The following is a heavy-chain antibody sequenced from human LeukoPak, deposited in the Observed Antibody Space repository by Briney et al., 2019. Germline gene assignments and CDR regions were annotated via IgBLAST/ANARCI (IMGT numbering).Heavy chain of an antibody. CDR2: ISSSSSYI. D-gene: IGHD2-8*02. V-gene: IGHV3-21*01. Sequence: GGSLRLSCTVSGFTVSSNSWSWVRQAPGKGLEWVSSISSSSSYIYYADSVKGRFTISRDNAKNSLYLQMNSLRAEDTAVYYCARDGVTWSPAPGIDIWGQGTMVTVSS. CDR3: ARDGVTWSPAPGIDI. CDR1: GFTVSSNS. J-gene: IGHJ3*02.